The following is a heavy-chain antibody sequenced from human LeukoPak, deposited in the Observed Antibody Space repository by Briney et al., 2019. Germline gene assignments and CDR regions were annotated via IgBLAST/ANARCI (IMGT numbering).Heavy chain of an antibody. Sequence: PGGSLRLSCAASGFTVSSNYMSWVRQAPGKGLEWVSVIYSGGNTYYADSVKGRFTISRDNSKNTLYLQMNSLRAEDTAVYYCAREDFYGSGSYLDYWGQGTLVTVSS. V-gene: IGHV3-53*01. J-gene: IGHJ4*02. D-gene: IGHD3-10*01. CDR2: IYSGGNT. CDR3: AREDFYGSGSYLDY. CDR1: GFTVSSNY.